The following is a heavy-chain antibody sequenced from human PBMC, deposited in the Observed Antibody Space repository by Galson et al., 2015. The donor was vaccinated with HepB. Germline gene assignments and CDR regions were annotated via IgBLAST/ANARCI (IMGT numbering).Heavy chain of an antibody. CDR2: VNPSSGKT. V-gene: IGHV1-8*01. CDR1: GYTFTSYD. Sequence: SVKVSCKVSGYTFTSYDINWVRQATGQGLEWMGWVNPSSGKTGYGQKFQGRVTMTRNTSITTAYMEVSSLRSEDTAVYYCARGDYYYGMDVWGQGTTVTVSS. CDR3: ARGDYYYGMDV. J-gene: IGHJ6*02.